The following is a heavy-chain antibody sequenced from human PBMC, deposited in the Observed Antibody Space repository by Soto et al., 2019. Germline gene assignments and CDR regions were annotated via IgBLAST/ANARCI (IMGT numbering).Heavy chain of an antibody. Sequence: EVQLVESGGGLVQPGGSLRLSCAASGFTFSSYWMSWVRQAPGKGLEWVANIKQDGSEKYYVDSVKGRFTISRDNAKNSLYLQMNSLRAEDTAVYYCARDRSVWFGTLNQFDYWGQGTLVTVSS. CDR2: IKQDGSEK. V-gene: IGHV3-7*01. CDR3: ARDRSVWFGTLNQFDY. J-gene: IGHJ4*02. CDR1: GFTFSSYW. D-gene: IGHD3-10*01.